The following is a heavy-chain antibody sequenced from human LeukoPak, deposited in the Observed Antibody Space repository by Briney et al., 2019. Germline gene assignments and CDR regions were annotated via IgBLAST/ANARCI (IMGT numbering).Heavy chain of an antibody. CDR3: ARSSGTYYYDSSGLDAFDI. V-gene: IGHV4-59*12. Sequence: SETLSLTCTVSGGSISSYYWSWIRQPPGKGLEWIGYIYYSGSTNYNPSLKSRVTISVDTSKNQFSLKLSSVTAANTAVYYCARSSGTYYYDSSGLDAFDIWGQGTMVTVSS. CDR1: GGSISSYY. J-gene: IGHJ3*02. D-gene: IGHD3-22*01. CDR2: IYYSGST.